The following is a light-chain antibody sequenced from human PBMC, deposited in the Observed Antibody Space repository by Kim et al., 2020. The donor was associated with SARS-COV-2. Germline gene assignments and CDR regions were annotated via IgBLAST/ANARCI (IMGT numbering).Light chain of an antibody. CDR3: QQYGSPPRT. V-gene: IGKV3-20*01. CDR2: GAS. Sequence: PGDAATLSCRASQTITNRYLAWYQQKPGQAPRLLIYGASSRATGIPDRFSGSGSGTDFTLTISRLEPEDFGVYYCQQYGSPPRTFGQGTKV. J-gene: IGKJ1*01. CDR1: QTITNRY.